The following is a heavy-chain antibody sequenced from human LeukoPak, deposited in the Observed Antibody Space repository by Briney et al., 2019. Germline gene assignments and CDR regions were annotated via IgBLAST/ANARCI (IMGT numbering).Heavy chain of an antibody. CDR3: ARIAVAGIAYYYYYMDV. J-gene: IGHJ6*03. CDR1: GGSISSYY. V-gene: IGHV4-4*09. Sequence: SETLSLTCTVSGGSISSYYWSWIRQPPGKGLEWIGYIYTSGSTNYNPSLKSRVTISVDTSKNQFSLKLSSVTAADTAVYYCARIAVAGIAYYYYYMDVWGKGTTVTVS. D-gene: IGHD6-19*01. CDR2: IYTSGST.